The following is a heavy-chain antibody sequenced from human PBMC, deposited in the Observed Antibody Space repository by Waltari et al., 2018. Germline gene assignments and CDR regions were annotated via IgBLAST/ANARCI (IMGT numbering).Heavy chain of an antibody. CDR1: GDSMSNTDC. J-gene: IGHJ4*02. D-gene: IGHD2-15*01. V-gene: IGHV4-4*02. CDR3: ARDRGRGLYLDS. CDR2: VRGDWKT. Sequence: QLQLQESGPELVKPSGTLSLTCAVSGDSMSNTDCWSWVRQPPGKGLEWMGQVRGDWKTNYIPSFAGRVTISLDTYNRQFSLEVTSATAADTAVYYCARDRGRGLYLDSWGPGILVTVSP.